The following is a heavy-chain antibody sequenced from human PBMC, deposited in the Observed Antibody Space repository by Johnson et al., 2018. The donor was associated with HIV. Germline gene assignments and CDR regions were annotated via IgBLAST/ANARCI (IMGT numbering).Heavy chain of an antibody. CDR3: ARDRGLWERNGAGAFDI. Sequence: EVQLVKSGGGLVKPGGSLRLSCAASGFTFDDYGMTWVRQAPGKGLEWVSAISGSGGSTYYADSVKGRVTISRDNSKNTLYLQMNSLRAEDTAVYYCARDRGLWERNGAGAFDIWGQGTMVTVSS. CDR2: ISGSGGST. D-gene: IGHD1-26*01. CDR1: GFTFDDYG. J-gene: IGHJ3*02. V-gene: IGHV3-23*04.